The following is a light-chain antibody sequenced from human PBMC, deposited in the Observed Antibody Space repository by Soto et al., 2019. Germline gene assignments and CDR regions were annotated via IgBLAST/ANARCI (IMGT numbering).Light chain of an antibody. CDR3: QGGTGIVV. V-gene: IGLV4-69*01. CDR2: LNSDGSH. J-gene: IGLJ2*01. CDR1: SGHSSYA. Sequence: QSVLTQSPSASASLGASVKLTCTLSSGHSSYAIAWHQQQPEKGPRYLMKLNSDGSHSKGDGIPDRFSGSSSGAERYLTISSLQSEDEADYYCQGGTGIVVFGGGTKLTVL.